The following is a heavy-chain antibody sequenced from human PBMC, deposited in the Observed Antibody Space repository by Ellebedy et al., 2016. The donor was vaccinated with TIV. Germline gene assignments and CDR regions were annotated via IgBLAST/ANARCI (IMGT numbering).Heavy chain of an antibody. CDR2: IHHSATT. V-gene: IGHV4-38-2*02. Sequence: GSLRLSCTVSGNSISSDYYWGWIRQPPGKGLEWIASIHHSATTYYNPSLKNRVTISLDTSKNPFSLKLTSVTATDTAVYYCARDPDPEDFDLWGQGTLVTVSS. J-gene: IGHJ4*02. D-gene: IGHD1-14*01. CDR1: GNSISSDYY. CDR3: ARDPDPEDFDL.